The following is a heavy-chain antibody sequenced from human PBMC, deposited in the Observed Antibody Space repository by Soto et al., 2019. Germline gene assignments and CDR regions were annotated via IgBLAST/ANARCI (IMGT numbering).Heavy chain of an antibody. CDR2: ISAYNGNT. D-gene: IGHD2-2*01. Sequence: QVQLVQSGAEVKKPGASVKVSCKASGYTFTSYGISWVRQAPGQVLEGMGWISAYNGNTNYAQKLQGRVTMTTDTSTSTAYMELRSLRSDDTAVYYCAREWGLSLAQLHHGMDVWGQGTTVTVSS. J-gene: IGHJ6*02. CDR1: GYTFTSYG. CDR3: AREWGLSLAQLHHGMDV. V-gene: IGHV1-18*01.